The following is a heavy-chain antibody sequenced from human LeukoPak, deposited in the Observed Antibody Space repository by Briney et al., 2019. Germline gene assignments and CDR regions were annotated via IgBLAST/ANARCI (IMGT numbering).Heavy chain of an antibody. J-gene: IGHJ4*02. V-gene: IGHV4-34*01. D-gene: IGHD5-12*01. CDR2: INHSGST. CDR3: GRVRETVAIDY. Sequence: PSETLSLTCAVYGGSFSGYYWTWIRQAPGKGLEWIGEINHSGSTNYNPSLKNRFIMSVDTSKNQFSLRMTSVTAADTAVFYCGRVRETVAIDYWGQGALVTVSS. CDR1: GGSFSGYY.